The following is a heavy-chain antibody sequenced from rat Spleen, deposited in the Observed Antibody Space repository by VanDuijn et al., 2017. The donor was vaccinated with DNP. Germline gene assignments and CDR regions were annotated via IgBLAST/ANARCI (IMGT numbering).Heavy chain of an antibody. CDR2: ISPSGGST. J-gene: IGHJ3*01. CDR3: ATQRDYYSNYPFAY. CDR1: GFTLNNYD. Sequence: EVHLVESGGGLVQPGRSLKLSCAPSGFTLNNYDMAWVRQAPTKGLEWVASISPSGGSTYYRDSVKGRFTISRDNGKSTLYLQMDSLRSEDTATYYCATQRDYYSNYPFAYWGQGTLVTVSS. V-gene: IGHV5-25*01. D-gene: IGHD1-2*01.